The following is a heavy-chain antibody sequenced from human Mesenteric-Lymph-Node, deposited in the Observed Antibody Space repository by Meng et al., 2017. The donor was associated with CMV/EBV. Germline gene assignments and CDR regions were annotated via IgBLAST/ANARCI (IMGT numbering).Heavy chain of an antibody. CDR3: ARDNVNPEGFDP. CDR2: INPNSGVS. D-gene: IGHD2/OR15-2a*01. V-gene: IGHV1-2*06. J-gene: IGHJ5*02. Sequence: QVQLVQSGAAVKKPGSSVKVSCKASGYTFTDFYIHWVRQAPGQGLEWMGRINPNSGVSNSAQNFQGRVTMTRDTSISTAYMELGRLTSDDTAVYYCARDNVNPEGFDPWGQGTLVTVSS. CDR1: GYTFTDFY.